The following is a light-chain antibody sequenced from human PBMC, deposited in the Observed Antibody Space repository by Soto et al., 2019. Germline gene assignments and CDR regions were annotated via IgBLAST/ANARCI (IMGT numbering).Light chain of an antibody. V-gene: IGLV1-40*01. CDR1: SSKIGAGYD. Sequence: QSVLTQPPSVSGAPGQRVTISCTGSSSKIGAGYDVHWYQQLPGTAPKLPIYGNSNRPSGVPDRFSGSKTGTSASLAITGLQAEDEADYYCQSYDSSLSGWVFGGVTKLTVL. CDR3: QSYDSSLSGWV. CDR2: GNS. J-gene: IGLJ3*02.